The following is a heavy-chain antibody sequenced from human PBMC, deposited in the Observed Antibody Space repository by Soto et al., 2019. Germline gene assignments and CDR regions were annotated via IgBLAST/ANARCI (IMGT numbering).Heavy chain of an antibody. CDR2: IYYSGST. V-gene: IGHV4-39*01. Sequence: ETLSLTCTVSGGSINSNTYSWAWIRQPPEKGLEWIGTIYYSGSTYYNPSLKSRVTISVDTSKNEFSLKLSSVTAADTAVFYCARRGLGNFFDYWGQGALVTVSS. J-gene: IGHJ4*02. CDR1: GGSINSNTYS. D-gene: IGHD6-19*01. CDR3: ARRGLGNFFDY.